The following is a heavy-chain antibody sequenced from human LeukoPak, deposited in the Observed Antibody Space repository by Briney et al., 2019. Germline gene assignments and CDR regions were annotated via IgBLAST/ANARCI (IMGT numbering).Heavy chain of an antibody. V-gene: IGHV4-30-4*08. D-gene: IGHD1-26*01. CDR2: IYYSGST. Sequence: SQTLSLTCTVSGGSISSGDYYWSWIRQPPGKGLEWIGYIYYSGSTYYNPSLKSRVTISVDTSKNQFSLKLSSVTAADTAVYYCARDQLGIVGATPYYMDVWGKGTTVTVSS. J-gene: IGHJ6*03. CDR3: ARDQLGIVGATPYYMDV. CDR1: GGSISSGDYY.